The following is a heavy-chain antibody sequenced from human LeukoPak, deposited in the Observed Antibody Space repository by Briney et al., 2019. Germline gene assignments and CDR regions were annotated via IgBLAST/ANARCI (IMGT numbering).Heavy chain of an antibody. Sequence: SETLSLTCNVSGGSISSSSYYWGWIRQPPGKGLEWIGSIYFSGRTYYNMSLKSRFTISIDTSKNLFSLKLSSVTAADTAVNYCARGSTGVRYYYYYMDVWGKGTTVTVSS. CDR1: GGSISSSSYY. CDR3: ARGSTGVRYYYYYMDV. J-gene: IGHJ6*03. CDR2: IYFSGRT. V-gene: IGHV4-39*01. D-gene: IGHD2-2*01.